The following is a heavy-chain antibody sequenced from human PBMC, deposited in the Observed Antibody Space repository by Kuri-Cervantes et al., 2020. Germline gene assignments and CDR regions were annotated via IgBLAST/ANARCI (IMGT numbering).Heavy chain of an antibody. Sequence: SGPTLVKPTQTLTLTCTFSGFSLSTSGVGVGWIRQPPGKALEWLALIYWDDDKRYSPSLKSRLNITKDTSKNQVVLTMTNMDPVDTATYYCAHKGVEYSSSWPKLFDYWGQGTLVTVSS. D-gene: IGHD6-13*01. CDR2: IYWDDDK. CDR3: AHKGVEYSSSWPKLFDY. CDR1: GFSLSTSGVG. J-gene: IGHJ4*02. V-gene: IGHV2-5*02.